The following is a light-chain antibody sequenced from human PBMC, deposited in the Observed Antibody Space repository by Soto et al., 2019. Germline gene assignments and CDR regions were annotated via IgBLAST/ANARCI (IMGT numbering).Light chain of an antibody. Sequence: MVLDQSPRAVSLSPLERAPLSCWASQSVSSSYLAWYQQKPGQAPRLLVYHTSNRATGIPDRFSASGSGTDFTLTINRLEPEDFAVYYCQQYDYSPRTFGQGTKVDI. V-gene: IGKV3-20*01. CDR1: QSVSSSY. CDR2: HTS. J-gene: IGKJ1*01. CDR3: QQYDYSPRT.